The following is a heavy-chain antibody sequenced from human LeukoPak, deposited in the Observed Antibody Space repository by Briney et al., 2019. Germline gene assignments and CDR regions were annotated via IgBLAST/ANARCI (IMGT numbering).Heavy chain of an antibody. CDR2: ISSSSSYI. CDR3: ARGGLIQRHAFDI. J-gene: IGHJ3*02. V-gene: IGHV3-21*04. D-gene: IGHD1-1*01. Sequence: GGSLRLSCAASGFTFSSYSMNWARQAPGKGLEWVSSISSSSSYIYYADSVKGRFTISRDNAKNSLYLQMNSLRGEDTALYYCARGGLIQRHAFDIWGQGTMVTVSS. CDR1: GFTFSSYS.